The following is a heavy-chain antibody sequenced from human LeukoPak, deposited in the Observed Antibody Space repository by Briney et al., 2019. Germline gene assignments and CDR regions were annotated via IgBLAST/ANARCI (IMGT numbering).Heavy chain of an antibody. D-gene: IGHD3-22*01. J-gene: IGHJ6*02. V-gene: IGHV3-21*04. CDR1: GFTFSSYS. CDR2: ISSSSSYI. CDR3: ARGGGRSTMIVADV. Sequence: GGSLRLSCAASGFTFSSYSMNWVRQAPGKGLEWVSSISSSSSYIYYADSVKGRFTISRDNAKNSLYLQMNSLRAEDTAVYYCARGGGRSTMIVADVWGQGTTVTVSS.